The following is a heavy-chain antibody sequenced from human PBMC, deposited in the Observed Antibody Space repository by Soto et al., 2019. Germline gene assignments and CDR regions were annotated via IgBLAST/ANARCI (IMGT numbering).Heavy chain of an antibody. D-gene: IGHD6-19*01. CDR3: AMRAVAGTDYYYYYGMDV. CDR2: INPSGGST. CDR1: GYTFTSYY. J-gene: IGHJ6*02. Sequence: GASVKVSCKASGYTFTSYYMHWVRQAPGQGLEWMGIINPSGGSTSYAQKFQGRVTMTRDTSTSTVYMELSSLRSEDTAVYYCAMRAVAGTDYYYYYGMDVWGQGTTVTAP. V-gene: IGHV1-46*01.